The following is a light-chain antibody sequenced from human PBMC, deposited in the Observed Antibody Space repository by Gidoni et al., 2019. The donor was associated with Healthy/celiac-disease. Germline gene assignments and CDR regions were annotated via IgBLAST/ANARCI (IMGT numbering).Light chain of an antibody. Sequence: SFFLPPPPSVSVPPGKTARITCGGNNIGSKSVHWYQQKPGQAPVLVIYYDSDRPSGIPERFSGSNSGNTATLTISRVEAGDEADYYCQVWDSSSDHPVFGGGTKLTVL. J-gene: IGLJ3*02. V-gene: IGLV3-21*04. CDR2: YDS. CDR1: NIGSKS. CDR3: QVWDSSSDHPV.